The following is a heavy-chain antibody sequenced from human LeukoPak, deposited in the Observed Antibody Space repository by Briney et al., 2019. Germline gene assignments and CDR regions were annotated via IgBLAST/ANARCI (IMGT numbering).Heavy chain of an antibody. V-gene: IGHV4-30-2*01. J-gene: IGHJ4*02. D-gene: IGHD5-12*01. Sequence: SETLSLTCAVSGGSISSGGYPWSWIRQPPGKGLEWIGYIYHSGSTYYNPSLKSRVTISVDRSKNQFSLKLSSVTAADTAVYYCARGDSGYDSIDHYFDSWGQGTLVTVSS. CDR2: IYHSGST. CDR1: GGSISSGGYP. CDR3: ARGDSGYDSIDHYFDS.